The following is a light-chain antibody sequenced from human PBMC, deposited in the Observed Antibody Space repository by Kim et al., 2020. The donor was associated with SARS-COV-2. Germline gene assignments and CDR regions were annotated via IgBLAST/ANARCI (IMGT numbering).Light chain of an antibody. V-gene: IGLV3-25*03. Sequence: SPGQKTSIRCSEDTLPKKQTFGYHQKSGQAPRLVIYKDNARPSGIPGRFSGSSSGTTVTLTISGVQAEDDADYYCQSADGSGTYVFGTGTKVTVL. J-gene: IGLJ1*01. CDR2: KDN. CDR3: QSADGSGTYV. CDR1: TLPKKQ.